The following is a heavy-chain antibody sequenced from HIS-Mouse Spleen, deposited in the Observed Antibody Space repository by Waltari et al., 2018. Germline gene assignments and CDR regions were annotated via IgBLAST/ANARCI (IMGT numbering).Heavy chain of an antibody. Sequence: QVQLQESGPGLVKPSETLSLTCTVSGYSISSGYDWGWIRQPPGKGLEWIGGIYHSGSTYYNPSLKSRVTISVDTSKNQFSLKLSSVTAADTAVYYCARVKTWGQGTLVTVSS. CDR1: GYSISSGYD. CDR3: ARVKT. J-gene: IGHJ5*02. CDR2: IYHSGST. V-gene: IGHV4-38-2*02.